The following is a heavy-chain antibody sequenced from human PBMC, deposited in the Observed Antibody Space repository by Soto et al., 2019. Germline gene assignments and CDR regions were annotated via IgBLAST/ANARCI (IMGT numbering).Heavy chain of an antibody. CDR1: GFTFNNYA. CDR2: MSGSTVIT. D-gene: IGHD2-21*02. J-gene: IGHJ4*02. CDR3: AKDWGDTSPVGFDY. V-gene: IGHV3-23*01. Sequence: GESLRLSCTASGFTFNNYAMTWVRQAPGKGLEWVAVMSGSTVITYYADSVKGRFTVPRDHATNTLYLQMNSLRADDAAVYFCAKDWGDTSPVGFDYWGQGTLVTVSS.